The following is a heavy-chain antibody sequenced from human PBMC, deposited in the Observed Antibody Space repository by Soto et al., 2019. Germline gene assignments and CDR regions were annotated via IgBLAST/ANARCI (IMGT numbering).Heavy chain of an antibody. CDR1: GFTFSSYW. CDR2: INSDGSST. V-gene: IGHV3-74*01. J-gene: IGHJ6*02. D-gene: IGHD2-15*01. Sequence: EVQLVESGGGLVQPGGSLRLSCAASGFTFSSYWMHWVRQAPGKGLVWVSRINSDGSSTSFADSVKGRFTISRDNAKNTLYLQMNSLRAEDTAVYYCARDLLRGCSGGSCYYYYGIDVWGQGTTVTVSS. CDR3: ARDLLRGCSGGSCYYYYGIDV.